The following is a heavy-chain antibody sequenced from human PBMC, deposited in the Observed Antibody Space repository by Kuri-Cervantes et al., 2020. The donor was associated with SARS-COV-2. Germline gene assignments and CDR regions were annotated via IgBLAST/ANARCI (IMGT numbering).Heavy chain of an antibody. CDR1: GGSISSSSYY. CDR2: IYYSGST. V-gene: IGHV4-39*01. CDR3: ARHFSWGSGEKYYDILTRPDYGMDV. J-gene: IGHJ6*02. Sequence: GSLRLSCTVSGGSISSSSYYWGWIRRPPGKGLEWIGSIYYSGSTFYNPSLKSRVTISVDTSKNQFSLKLSSVTSADRAVYYCARHFSWGSGEKYYDILTRPDYGMDVWGQGTTVTVSS. D-gene: IGHD3-9*01.